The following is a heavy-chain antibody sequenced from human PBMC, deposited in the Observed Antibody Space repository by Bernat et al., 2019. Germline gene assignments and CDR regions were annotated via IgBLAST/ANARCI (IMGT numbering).Heavy chain of an antibody. CDR3: ARGRITMVRGVIGQDWFDP. CDR2: IYYSGST. D-gene: IGHD3-10*01. Sequence: QVQLQESGPGLVKPSETLSLTCTVSGGSVSSGSYYWSWIRQPPGKGLEWIGYIYYSGSTNYNPCLKSRVTISVDTSKNQFSLKLSSVTAADTAVYYCARGRITMVRGVIGQDWFDPWGQGTLVTVSS. CDR1: GGSVSSGSYY. V-gene: IGHV4-61*01. J-gene: IGHJ5*02.